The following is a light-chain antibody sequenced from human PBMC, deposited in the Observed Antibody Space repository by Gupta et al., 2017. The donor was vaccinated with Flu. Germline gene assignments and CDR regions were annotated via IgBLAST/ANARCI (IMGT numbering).Light chain of an antibody. CDR2: GAS. V-gene: IGKV3-20*01. J-gene: IGKJ2*01. CDR1: QTISNNY. CDR3: QQFANSPPYT. Sequence: DIVLTRSPGTLSLSPGERATLSCRASQTISNNYLAWYQQKPGQAPRLLIYGASTRATGIPDRFSGSGSGTDFTLTISSLEPEDFAVYYCQQFANSPPYTFGQWTKLDIK.